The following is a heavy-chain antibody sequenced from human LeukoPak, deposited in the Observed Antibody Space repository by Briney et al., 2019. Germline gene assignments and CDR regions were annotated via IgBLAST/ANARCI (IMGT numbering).Heavy chain of an antibody. CDR3: ARVGVYYYYGMDV. CDR1: GFTFSSYS. CDR2: ISSSSSTI. V-gene: IGHV3-48*04. J-gene: IGHJ6*02. Sequence: GGSLRLSCAASGFTFSSYSMNWVRQAPGKGLEWVSYISSSSSTIYYADSVKGRFTISRDNVKNSLYLQMNSLRAEDTAVYYCARVGVYYYYGMDVWGQGTTVTVSS.